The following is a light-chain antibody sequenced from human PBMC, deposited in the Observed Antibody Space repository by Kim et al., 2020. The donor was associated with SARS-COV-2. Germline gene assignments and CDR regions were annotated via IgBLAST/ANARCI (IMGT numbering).Light chain of an antibody. V-gene: IGLV2-14*04. CDR3: SSYTSSSTYV. CDR1: TRYVGGYNY. CDR2: DVS. Sequence: RSITISCPGTTRYVGGYNYVSWYQQHPGKAPKLMIYDVSKRPSGVSNRFSGSKSGNTASLTISGLQAEDEADYYCSSYTSSSTYVFGTGTKVTVL. J-gene: IGLJ1*01.